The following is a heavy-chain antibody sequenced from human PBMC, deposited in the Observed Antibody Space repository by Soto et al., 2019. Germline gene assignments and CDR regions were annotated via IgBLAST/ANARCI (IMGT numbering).Heavy chain of an antibody. CDR3: ARSRHSGSYFFDY. D-gene: IGHD1-26*01. V-gene: IGHV4-30-4*01. Sequence: TLSLTCTVSGGSISSGDYYWTWIRQPPGKGLEWIAYIHNTGSPYYNLSLKSRLTISLDTSKDQFSLRLSSVTAADTAVYYCARSRHSGSYFFDYWGQGILVTVPQ. J-gene: IGHJ4*02. CDR1: GGSISSGDYY. CDR2: IHNTGSP.